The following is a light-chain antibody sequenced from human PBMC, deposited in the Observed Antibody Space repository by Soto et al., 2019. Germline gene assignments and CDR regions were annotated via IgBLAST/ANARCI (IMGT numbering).Light chain of an antibody. CDR2: GNS. V-gene: IGLV1-40*01. CDR1: SSNIGAGYD. Sequence: QSGLTQPPSVSGAPGQRVTMSCTGSSSNIGAGYDVHWYQQLPGTAPKLLIYGNSNRPSGVPDRFSGSKSGTSASLAITGLQAEDEADYYCQSYDSSLSGYVFGTGTKVTVL. J-gene: IGLJ1*01. CDR3: QSYDSSLSGYV.